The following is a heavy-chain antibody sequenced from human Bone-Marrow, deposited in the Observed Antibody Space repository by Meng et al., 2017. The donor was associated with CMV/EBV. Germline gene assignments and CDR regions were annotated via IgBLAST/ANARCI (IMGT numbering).Heavy chain of an antibody. CDR1: GGSISTTDYF. V-gene: IGHV4-39*07. D-gene: IGHD3-16*01. CDR3: ARGSWGSGFDI. CDR2: IYYSGST. Sequence: SETLSLTCTVSGGSISTTDYFWGWIRQPPGKGLEWIGNIYYSGSTYYNPSLKSRDTISADTSKNQFSLELISVTAADTAVYYCARGSWGSGFDIWGQGARVTGSS. J-gene: IGHJ3*02.